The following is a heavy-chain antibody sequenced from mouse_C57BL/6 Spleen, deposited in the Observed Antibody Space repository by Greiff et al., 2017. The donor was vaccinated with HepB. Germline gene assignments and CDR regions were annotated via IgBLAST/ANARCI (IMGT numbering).Heavy chain of an antibody. CDR2: INPNNGGT. CDR1: GYTFTDYN. J-gene: IGHJ1*03. Sequence: EVKLQQSGPELVKPGASVKMSCKASGYTFTDYNMHWVKQSHGKSLEWIGYINPNNGGTSYNQKFKGKATLTVNKSSSTAYMELRSLTSEDSAVYYCARNKKGLYWYFDVWGTGTTVTVSS. V-gene: IGHV1-22*01. CDR3: ARNKKGLYWYFDV.